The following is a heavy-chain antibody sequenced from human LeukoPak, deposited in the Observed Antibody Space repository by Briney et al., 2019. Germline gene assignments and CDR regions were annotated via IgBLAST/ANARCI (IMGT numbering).Heavy chain of an antibody. CDR3: ARDSGGWFDP. V-gene: IGHV4-59*01. J-gene: IGHJ5*02. CDR2: IYYSGST. Sequence: SETLSLTCTVSGGSISSYYWSWIRQPPGKGLEWIGYIYYSGSTNYNPSLKSRVTISVDTSKNQFSLKLSSVTAADTAVYYCARDSGGWFDPWGQGTLVTVSS. D-gene: IGHD3-10*01. CDR1: GGSISSYY.